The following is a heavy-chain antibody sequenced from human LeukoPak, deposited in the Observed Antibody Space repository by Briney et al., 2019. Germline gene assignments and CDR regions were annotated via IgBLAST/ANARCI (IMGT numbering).Heavy chain of an antibody. CDR1: GYTFTSYD. CDR3: ARVHPSNGPQNDY. V-gene: IGHV1-8*01. D-gene: IGHD2-8*01. J-gene: IGHJ4*02. Sequence: GASVKVSCKASGYTFTSYDINWVRQATGQGLEWMGWMNPNSGNTGYAQKFQGRVTMTRNTSISTAYMELSSLRSEDTAVYYCARVHPSNGPQNDYWGQGTLVTVSS. CDR2: MNPNSGNT.